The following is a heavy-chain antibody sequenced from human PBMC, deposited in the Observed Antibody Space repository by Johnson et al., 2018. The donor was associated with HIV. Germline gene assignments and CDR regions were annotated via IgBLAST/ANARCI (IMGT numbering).Heavy chain of an antibody. CDR2: INWNGGRT. CDR1: GFRFDDYG. J-gene: IGHJ3*01. CDR3: AKGRGYDYDALDF. D-gene: IGHD5-12*01. V-gene: IGHV3-20*04. Sequence: MQLVESGGGVVRPGGSLRLSCAVAGFRFDDYGMSWVRQAPGNGLEWISTINWNGGRTGYVDSLKGRFTISRDNAKNSLYLQMDSLRPEDTALYYCAKGRGYDYDALDFWGQGTMVTVSS.